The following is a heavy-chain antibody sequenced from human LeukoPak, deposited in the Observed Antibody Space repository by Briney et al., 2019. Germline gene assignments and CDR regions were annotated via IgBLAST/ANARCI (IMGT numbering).Heavy chain of an antibody. Sequence: GASVKVSCKASGYTFTSYAMNWVRQAPGQGLEWMGWINTNTGNPTYAQGFAGRFVFSLDTSVSTAYLQISSLKAEDTAVYYCARSSDYGDQNDAFDIWGQGTMVTVSS. CDR3: ARSSDYGDQNDAFDI. CDR2: INTNTGNP. D-gene: IGHD4-17*01. CDR1: GYTFTSYA. J-gene: IGHJ3*02. V-gene: IGHV7-4-1*02.